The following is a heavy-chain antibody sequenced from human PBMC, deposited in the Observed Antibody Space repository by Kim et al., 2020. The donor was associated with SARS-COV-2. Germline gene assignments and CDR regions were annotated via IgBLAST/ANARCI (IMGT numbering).Heavy chain of an antibody. D-gene: IGHD3-16*02. CDR2: INSDGSST. CDR3: ARAADVWGSYRIPPDY. Sequence: GGSLRLSCAASGFTFSSYWMHWVRQAPGKGLVWVSRINSDGSSTSYADSVKGRFTISRDNAKNTLYLQMNSLRAEDTAVYYCARAADVWGSYRIPPDYWGQGTLVTVSS. J-gene: IGHJ4*02. V-gene: IGHV3-74*01. CDR1: GFTFSSYW.